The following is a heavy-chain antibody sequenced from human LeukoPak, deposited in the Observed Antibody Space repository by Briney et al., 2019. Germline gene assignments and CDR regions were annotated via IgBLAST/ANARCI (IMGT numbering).Heavy chain of an antibody. CDR2: IHCSGST. V-gene: IGHV4-61*01. D-gene: IGHD3-10*01. Sequence: SETLSLTCTVSGGSVSSDISYWSWIRQPPGKGLEWIGYIHCSGSTNYNPSLKSRVTISVDTSKNQFSLRLSSVTAADTAVYYCARDSGNWFDPWGQGTLVTVSS. CDR3: ARDSGNWFDP. J-gene: IGHJ5*02. CDR1: GGSVSSDISY.